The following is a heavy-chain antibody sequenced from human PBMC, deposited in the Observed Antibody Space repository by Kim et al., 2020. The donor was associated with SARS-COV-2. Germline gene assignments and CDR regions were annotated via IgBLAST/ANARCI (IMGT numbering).Heavy chain of an antibody. D-gene: IGHD6-19*01. J-gene: IGHJ4*02. CDR1: GGSISSSSYY. CDR3: ASEDPTLRGLVEVMDFDY. CDR2: IYYRGST. V-gene: IGHV4-39*07. Sequence: SETLSLTCTVPGGSISSSSYYWGWIRQPPGKGQEWIGSIYYRGSTYYNPSLKSRVTISVDTSKNQFSLKLSSVTAADTAVYYCASEDPTLRGLVEVMDFDYWGRGTLVTVSS.